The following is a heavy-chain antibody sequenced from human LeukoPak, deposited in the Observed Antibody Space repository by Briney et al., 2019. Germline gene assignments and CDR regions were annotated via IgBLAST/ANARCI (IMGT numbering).Heavy chain of an antibody. CDR3: ARAHTFNEKWELPPEDYYYYYMDV. J-gene: IGHJ6*03. CDR2: IIPIFGTA. Sequence: SVKVSCKASGGTFSSYAISWVQQAPGQGLKWMGGIIPIFGTANYAQKFQGRVTITADESTSPAYMELSSLRSEDTAVYYCARAHTFNEKWELPPEDYYYYYMDVWGKGTTVTVSS. D-gene: IGHD1-26*01. CDR1: GGTFSSYA. V-gene: IGHV1-69*13.